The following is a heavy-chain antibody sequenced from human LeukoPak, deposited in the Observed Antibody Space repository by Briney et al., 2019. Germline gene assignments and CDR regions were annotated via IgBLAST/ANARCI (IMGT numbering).Heavy chain of an antibody. CDR2: ISSSGSII. CDR1: GFTFSNYE. V-gene: IGHV3-48*03. J-gene: IGHJ6*03. D-gene: IGHD5-18*01. Sequence: GGSLRLSCAASGFTFSNYEMNWVRQAPGKGLERVSYISSSGSIIYSADSVKGRFTISRDNAKNSLYLQMNSLRAEDTAVYYCARGDTATVDYHYYMDVWGKGTTVTISS. CDR3: ARGDTATVDYHYYMDV.